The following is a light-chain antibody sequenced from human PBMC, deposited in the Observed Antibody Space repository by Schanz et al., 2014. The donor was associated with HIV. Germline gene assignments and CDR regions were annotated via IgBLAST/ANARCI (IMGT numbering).Light chain of an antibody. CDR1: QSISEW. CDR3: LHYNDFTST. V-gene: IGKV1-5*03. J-gene: IGKJ2*01. CDR2: EAS. Sequence: DIQMTQSPSTLSASVGDRITLTCRASQSISEWLAWYQQKPGQAPNLLISEASTLESGVPSRFSGTGSGTEFTLTISSLHTDDFATYFCLHYNDFTSTFGQGTKLEIK.